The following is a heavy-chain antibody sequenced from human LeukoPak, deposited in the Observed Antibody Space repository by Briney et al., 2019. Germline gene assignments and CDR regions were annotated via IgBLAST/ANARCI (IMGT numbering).Heavy chain of an antibody. V-gene: IGHV3-23*01. CDR3: ATAPYGDYSFDY. D-gene: IGHD4-17*01. CDR1: GFTFSSYA. CDR2: ISGSGGST. Sequence: GGSLRFSCAASGFTFSSYAMSWVRQAPGKGLEWVSAISGSGGSTYYADSVKGRFTISRDNSKNTLYLQMNSLRAEDTAVYYCATAPYGDYSFDYWGQGTLVTVSS. J-gene: IGHJ4*02.